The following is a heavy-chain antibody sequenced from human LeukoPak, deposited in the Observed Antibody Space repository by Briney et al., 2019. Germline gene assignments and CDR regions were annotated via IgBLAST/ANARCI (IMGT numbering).Heavy chain of an antibody. CDR2: IWYDGSNQ. J-gene: IGHJ2*01. D-gene: IGHD5-24*01. V-gene: IGHV3-33*01. Sequence: GRSLRLSCAASGFTFSRYGMHWVRQAPGKGLEWVAVIWYDGSNQYYADSVKGRFTIFRDNSKNTLYLQMNSLRAEDTAVYYCVRDQLIRSGDWYFDLWGRGTLVAVSS. CDR1: GFTFSRYG. CDR3: VRDQLIRSGDWYFDL.